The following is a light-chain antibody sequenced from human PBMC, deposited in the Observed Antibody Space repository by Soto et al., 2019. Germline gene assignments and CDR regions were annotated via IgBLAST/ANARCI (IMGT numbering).Light chain of an antibody. CDR3: SSFTSSSTLV. J-gene: IGLJ1*01. CDR1: SSDVGGYNY. CDR2: DVS. V-gene: IGLV2-14*01. Sequence: QSALTQPASVSGSPGQSITISCTGTSSDVGGYNYVSWYQQHPGKAPKLMIYDVSNRPSGVSNRFSGSKSGNTASLTISGLQAEDEGDYYCSSFTSSSTLVFGTGTKLNVL.